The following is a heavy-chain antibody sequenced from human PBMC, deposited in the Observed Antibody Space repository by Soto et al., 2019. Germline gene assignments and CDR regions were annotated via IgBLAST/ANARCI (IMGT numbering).Heavy chain of an antibody. V-gene: IGHV4-30-4*01. D-gene: IGHD1-26*01. CDR1: GGSINSGDFY. J-gene: IGHJ4*02. CDR3: VRGSSGNYHSPFAY. CDR2: IYYSGNT. Sequence: SETLSLTCTVSGGSINSGDFYWSWIRQPPGKGLEWIGYIYYSGNTYYSPSLQSRVTMSVDTSKNQFFLNLSSVTAADTAVYYCVRGSSGNYHSPFAYWGQGTLVTSPQ.